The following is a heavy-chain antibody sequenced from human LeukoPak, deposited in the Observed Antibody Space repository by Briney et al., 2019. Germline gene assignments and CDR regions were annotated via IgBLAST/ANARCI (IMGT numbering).Heavy chain of an antibody. V-gene: IGHV3-7*03. CDR2: IKQDGGEK. CDR1: GITFSRYW. Sequence: GGSLRLSCVDSGITFSRYWMSWVRQAPGKGLEWVANIKQDGGEKYYVDSVKGRFTISRDNAKNSLYLQMNSLRVEDTAVCYCARDGRPLDYWGQGTLVTVSS. CDR3: ARDGRPLDY. J-gene: IGHJ4*02.